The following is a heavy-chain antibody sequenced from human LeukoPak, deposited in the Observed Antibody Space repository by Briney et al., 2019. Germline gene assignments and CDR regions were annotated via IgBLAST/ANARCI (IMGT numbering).Heavy chain of an antibody. CDR1: GESLNSYY. D-gene: IGHD2-15*01. CDR2: IYESGTT. J-gene: IGHJ4*02. V-gene: IGHV4-34*01. CDR3: ARGAWATRLAS. Sequence: SETLSLTCAVYGESLNSYYWSWVRQPPGEGLEWIGEIYESGTTKYNPSLKSRVAISMVPPKQQFSLRLSSVTAADTAVYYCARGAWATRLASWGLGTPVIVSS.